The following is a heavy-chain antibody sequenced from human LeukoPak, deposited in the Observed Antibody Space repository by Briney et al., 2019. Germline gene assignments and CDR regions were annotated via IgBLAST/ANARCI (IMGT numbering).Heavy chain of an antibody. D-gene: IGHD1-26*01. CDR1: GYTFTSYG. Sequence: ASVKVSCKASGYTFTSYGISWVRQAPGQGLEWMGWISTYNGHTNYAQKLQGRVTMTTDTSTSTAYMELRNLRSDDTAVYYCARGGRWELPRPYAFDIWGQGTMVTVSS. CDR3: ARGGRWELPRPYAFDI. J-gene: IGHJ3*02. CDR2: ISTYNGHT. V-gene: IGHV1-18*01.